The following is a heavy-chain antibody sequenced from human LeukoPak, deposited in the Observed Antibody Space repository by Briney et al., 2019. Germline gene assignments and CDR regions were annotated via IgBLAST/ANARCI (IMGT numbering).Heavy chain of an antibody. Sequence: GESLKISCKGSGYSFTSYWIAWVRQMPGKGLEWMGIIYPADSDTRYSPSFQGQVTISADKSISAAYLQWSSLKASDTAMYYCARGKTPSSDAFEIWGQGTMVTVSS. CDR2: IYPADSDT. CDR1: GYSFTSYW. V-gene: IGHV5-51*01. J-gene: IGHJ3*02. CDR3: ARGKTPSSDAFEI. D-gene: IGHD2-15*01.